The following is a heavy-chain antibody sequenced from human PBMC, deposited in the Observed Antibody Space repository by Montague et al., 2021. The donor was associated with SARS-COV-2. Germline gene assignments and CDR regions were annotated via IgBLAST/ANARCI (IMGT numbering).Heavy chain of an antibody. CDR1: VGSFSGYY. D-gene: IGHD5-24*01. J-gene: IGHJ4*02. CDR3: ARIGDGYNEPTGY. Sequence: SETLSLTCAVYVGSFSGYYWSWIRQPPGKGLEWIGEINHSGSTNYNPSLRSRITILVDTPKNQFSLKLSSVTAADTAVYYCARIGDGYNEPTGYWGQGTLVTVSS. V-gene: IGHV4-34*01. CDR2: INHSGST.